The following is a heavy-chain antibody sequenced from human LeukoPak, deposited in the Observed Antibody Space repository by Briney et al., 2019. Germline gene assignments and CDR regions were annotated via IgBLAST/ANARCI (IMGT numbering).Heavy chain of an antibody. J-gene: IGHJ6*03. CDR1: GFTFSDYY. D-gene: IGHD1-7*01. CDR3: ARDRTNWNSYYYYCMDV. Sequence: TGGSLRLSCAASGFTFSDYYMSWICQAPGKGLERVSYISSSGSTIYYADSVKGRFTISRDNAKNSLYLQMNSLRAEDTAVYYCARDRTNWNSYYYYCMDVWGKGTAVTVSS. V-gene: IGHV3-11*04. CDR2: ISSSGSTI.